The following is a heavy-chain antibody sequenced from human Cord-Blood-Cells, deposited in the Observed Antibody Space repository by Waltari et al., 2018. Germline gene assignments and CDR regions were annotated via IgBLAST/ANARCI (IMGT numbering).Heavy chain of an antibody. CDR3: ARHGGYFDY. V-gene: IGHV4-39*07. CDR1: GGSISSSSYY. CDR2: IYYSGGT. J-gene: IGHJ4*02. Sequence: QLQLQESGPGLVKPSETLSLTCTVSGGSISSSSYYWGWIRQPPGKGLAWIGSIYYSGGTYYNPSLKSRVTISVDTAKNQFSLKLSSVTAADTAVYYCARHGGYFDYWGQGTLVTVSS. D-gene: IGHD3-10*01.